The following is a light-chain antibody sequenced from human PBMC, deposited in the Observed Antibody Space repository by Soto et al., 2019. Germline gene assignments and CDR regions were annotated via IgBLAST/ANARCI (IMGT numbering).Light chain of an antibody. CDR1: QSVSSSY. CDR2: GAS. J-gene: IGKJ5*01. CDR3: QQRSNWIT. Sequence: EIVLTQSPGTLSLSPGERATLSCRASQSVSSSYLAWYQQKPGQAPRLLIYGASSRATGIPDRFSGSGSGTDFTLTISRLEPEDFAVYHCQQRSNWITFGQGTRLENK. V-gene: IGKV3D-20*02.